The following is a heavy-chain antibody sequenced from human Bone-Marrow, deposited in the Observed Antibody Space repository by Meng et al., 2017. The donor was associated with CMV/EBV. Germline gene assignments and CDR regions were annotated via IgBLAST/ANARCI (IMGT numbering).Heavy chain of an antibody. CDR3: AREGYGGNPPGR. D-gene: IGHD4-23*01. CDR1: GYTFTGYY. V-gene: IGHV1-69*04. Sequence: SVKVSCKASGYTFTGYYMHWVRQAPGQGLEWMGRIIPILGIANYAQKFQGRVTITADKSTSTAYMELSSLRSEDTAVYYCAREGYGGNPPGRWGQGTLVTVSS. J-gene: IGHJ4*02. CDR2: IIPILGIA.